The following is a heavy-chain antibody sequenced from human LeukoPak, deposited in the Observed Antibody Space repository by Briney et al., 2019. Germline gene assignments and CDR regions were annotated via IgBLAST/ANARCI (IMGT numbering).Heavy chain of an antibody. J-gene: IGHJ5*02. D-gene: IGHD5-12*01. Sequence: SQTLSLTCAISGDSVSSNSAAWNWIRQSPSRGLEWLGRTYYRSKLYNDYAVSVKSRITINPDTSKNQFSLQLNSVTPEDTAVYYCARISGYDYYNWFDPWGQGTLVTVSS. CDR3: ARISGYDYYNWFDP. CDR2: TYYRSKLYN. CDR1: GDSVSSNSAA. V-gene: IGHV6-1*01.